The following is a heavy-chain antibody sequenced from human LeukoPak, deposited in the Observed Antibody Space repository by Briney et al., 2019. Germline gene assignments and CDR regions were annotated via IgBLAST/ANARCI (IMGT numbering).Heavy chain of an antibody. D-gene: IGHD1-26*01. V-gene: IGHV4-59*01. CDR3: ARDRGSQPFIDY. CDR1: GGSISSYY. Sequence: SETLSLTCTVFGGSISSYYWSWIRQPPGKGLEWIGYIYYSGSTNYNPSLKSRVTISVDTSKNQFSLKLSSVTAADTAVYYCARDRGSQPFIDYWGQGTLVTVSS. J-gene: IGHJ4*02. CDR2: IYYSGST.